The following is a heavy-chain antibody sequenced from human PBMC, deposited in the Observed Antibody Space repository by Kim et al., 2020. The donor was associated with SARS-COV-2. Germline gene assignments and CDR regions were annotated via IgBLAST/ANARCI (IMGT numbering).Heavy chain of an antibody. CDR1: GGSISSYY. CDR2: IYYSGST. J-gene: IGHJ5*02. CDR3: ARGGFYSSGWNTAGLWFDP. V-gene: IGHV4-59*01. Sequence: SETLSLTCTVSGGSISSYYWSWIRQPPGKGLEWIGYIYYSGSTNYNPSLKSRVTISVDTSKNQFSLKLSSVTAADTAVYYCARGGFYSSGWNTAGLWFDPWGQGTLVTVSS. D-gene: IGHD6-19*01.